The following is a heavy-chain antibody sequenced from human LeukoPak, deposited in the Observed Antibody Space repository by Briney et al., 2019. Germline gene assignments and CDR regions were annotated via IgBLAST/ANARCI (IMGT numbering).Heavy chain of an antibody. V-gene: IGHV4-59*01. D-gene: IGHD2-15*01. CDR2: IYYSGST. J-gene: IGHJ4*02. CDR3: ARDGGGYCSGGSCYALDY. Sequence: SETLSLTCTVSGGSISSYYWSWIRQPPGKGLEWIGYIYYSGSTNYNPSLKSRVTISVDTSKNQFSLKLSSVTAADTAVYYCARDGGGYCSGGSCYALDYWGQGTLVTVSS. CDR1: GGSISSYY.